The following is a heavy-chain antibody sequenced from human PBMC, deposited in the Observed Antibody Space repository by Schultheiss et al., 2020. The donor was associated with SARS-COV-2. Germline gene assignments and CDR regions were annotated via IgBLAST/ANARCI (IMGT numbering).Heavy chain of an antibody. D-gene: IGHD3-10*01. CDR3: ARAPMVRGAGGYYYYGMDV. CDR1: GGSISSYY. J-gene: IGHJ6*02. CDR2: ISYSGST. Sequence: SETLSLTCTVSGGSISSYYWGWIRQPPGKGLEWIAGISYSGSTNYNPSLKSRVTISVDTSKNQFSLKLSSVTAADTAVYYCARAPMVRGAGGYYYYGMDVWGQGTTVTVSS. V-gene: IGHV4-59*12.